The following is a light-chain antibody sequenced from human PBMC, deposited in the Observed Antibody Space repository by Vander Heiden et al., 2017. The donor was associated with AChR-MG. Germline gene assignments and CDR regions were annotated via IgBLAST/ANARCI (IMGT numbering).Light chain of an antibody. V-gene: IGLV3-21*02. CDR2: DDS. CDR3: QVWDSSISHVV. CDR1: DVGSKV. Sequence: SSVLTPAPSVSVAPGPTATVTCWGNDVGSKVVHWYQQKPGQAPMVVIYDDSNRPSGVPERFSGSNSGATATLTISRVEAGDEATYYCQVWDSSISHVVFGRGTRLTVL. J-gene: IGLJ3*02.